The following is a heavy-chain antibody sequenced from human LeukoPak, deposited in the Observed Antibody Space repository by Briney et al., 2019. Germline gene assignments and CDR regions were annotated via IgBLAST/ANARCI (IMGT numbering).Heavy chain of an antibody. CDR2: IYHSGST. Sequence: SETLSLTCAVSGGSMSSSNWWSWVRQPPGKGLEWIGEIYHSGSTNYNPSLKSRVTISVDTSKNQFSLKLSSVTAADTAVYYCARHFRYCSGGSCYYSLEFDPWGQGTLVTVSS. J-gene: IGHJ5*02. D-gene: IGHD2-15*01. CDR3: ARHFRYCSGGSCYYSLEFDP. CDR1: GGSMSSSNW. V-gene: IGHV4-4*02.